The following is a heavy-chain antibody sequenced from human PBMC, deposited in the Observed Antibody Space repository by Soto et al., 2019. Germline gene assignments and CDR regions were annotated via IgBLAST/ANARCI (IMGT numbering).Heavy chain of an antibody. CDR3: ARGGSSSQYNWFDP. D-gene: IGHD6-13*01. CDR1: GGSISSSNW. J-gene: IGHJ5*02. V-gene: IGHV4-4*02. CDR2: IYHSGST. Sequence: SETLSLTCAVSGGSISSSNWWSWGRQPPGKGLEWIGEIYHSGSTNYNPSLKSRVTISVDKSKNQFSLKLSSVTAADTAVYYCARGGSSSQYNWFDPWGQGTLVTVSS.